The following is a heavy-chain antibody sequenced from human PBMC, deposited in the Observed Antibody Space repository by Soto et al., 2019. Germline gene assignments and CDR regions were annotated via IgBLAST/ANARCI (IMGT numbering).Heavy chain of an antibody. D-gene: IGHD6-6*01. Sequence: ASVKVSCKASGYTFTSYGISCVRQAPGQGLEWMGWISAYNGNTNYAQKLQGRVTMTTDTSTSTAYMELRSLRSDDTAVYYCARDGNRQFQQLAYFAYWGQGTLVTVSS. V-gene: IGHV1-18*01. CDR3: ARDGNRQFQQLAYFAY. CDR1: GYTFTSYG. J-gene: IGHJ4*02. CDR2: ISAYNGNT.